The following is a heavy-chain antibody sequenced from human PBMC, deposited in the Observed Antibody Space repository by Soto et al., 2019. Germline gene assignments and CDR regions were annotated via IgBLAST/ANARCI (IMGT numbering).Heavy chain of an antibody. J-gene: IGHJ4*02. CDR1: GGSFSGYY. Sequence: PSETLSLTCAVYGGSFSGYYWSWIRQPPGKGLEWIGEINHSGSTNYNPSLKSRVTISVDTSKNQFSLKLSSVTAADTAVYYCERTRDGQGFDYWGQGTLVTVSS. CDR2: INHSGST. V-gene: IGHV4-34*01. CDR3: ERTRDGQGFDY.